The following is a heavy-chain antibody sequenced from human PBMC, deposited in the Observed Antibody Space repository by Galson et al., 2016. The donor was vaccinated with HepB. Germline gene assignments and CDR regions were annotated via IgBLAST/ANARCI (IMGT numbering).Heavy chain of an antibody. CDR1: GDSVSNNIAA. V-gene: IGHV6-1*01. D-gene: IGHD1-1*01. CDR3: ARAGGLNENFHFDY. J-gene: IGHJ4*03. Sequence: CAISGDSVSNNIAAWNWIRQSPSRGLEWLGRAYYRSDWYNDYAGSVRSRITINPDTSKNQFSLQLNSVTPEDTAVYYCARAGGLNENFHFDYWGRGTTVTVSS. CDR2: AYYRSDWYN.